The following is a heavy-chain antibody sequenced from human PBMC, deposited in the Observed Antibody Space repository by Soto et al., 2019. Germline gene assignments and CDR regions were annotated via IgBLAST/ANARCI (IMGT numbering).Heavy chain of an antibody. CDR1: GGSISSYY. J-gene: IGHJ6*02. D-gene: IGHD3-10*01. Sequence: SETLSLTCTVSGGSISSYYWSWIRQPPGKGLEWIGYIYYSGSTNYNPSLKSRVTISVDTSKNQFSLKLSSVTAADTAVYYCARSLSTYGSGSHYYYGMDVWGQGTTVTVSS. CDR3: ARSLSTYGSGSHYYYGMDV. V-gene: IGHV4-59*08. CDR2: IYYSGST.